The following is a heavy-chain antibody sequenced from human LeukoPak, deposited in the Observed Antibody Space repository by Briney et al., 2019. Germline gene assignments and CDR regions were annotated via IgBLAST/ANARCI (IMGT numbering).Heavy chain of an antibody. V-gene: IGHV4-59*08. CDR3: ARGGLAVNNWFDP. D-gene: IGHD3/OR15-3a*01. J-gene: IGHJ5*02. CDR2: VYYGGST. CDR1: RGSINNDY. Sequence: PSETLSLTCTVSRGSINNDYWSWIRQPPGKGLEWIGYVYYGGSTNYNPSLKSRVTISVDTSKNQFSLKLSSVTAADTAVYYCARGGLAVNNWFDPWGQGTLVTVSS.